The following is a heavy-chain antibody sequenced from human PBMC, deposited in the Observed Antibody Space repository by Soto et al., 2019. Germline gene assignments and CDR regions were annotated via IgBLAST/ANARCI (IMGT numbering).Heavy chain of an antibody. CDR1: GFTVSSNY. CDR3: ARESSGYSPRGY. CDR2: IYSGGST. V-gene: IGHV3-66*01. Sequence: QPGGSLRLSCAASGFTVSSNYMSWVRQAPGKGLEWVSVIYSGGSTYYADSVKGRFTISRDNSKNTLYLQMNSLRAEDTAVYYCARESSGYSPRGYWGQGTLVTVSS. J-gene: IGHJ4*02. D-gene: IGHD3-22*01.